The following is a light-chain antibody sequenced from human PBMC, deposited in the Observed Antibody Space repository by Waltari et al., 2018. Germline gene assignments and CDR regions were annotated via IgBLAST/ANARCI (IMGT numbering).Light chain of an antibody. J-gene: IGLJ3*02. CDR3: ASYSGTFRGWL. CDR2: NDN. CDR1: DSDIGSYP. Sequence: QSVLSQPHSVSGTPGQSVTISCAGGDSDIGSYPVNWYQQLPGTAPKLLIYNDNDRPSGVPDRFPGSKSGTSASLAISGLQSEDDGDYYCASYSGTFRGWLFGGGTKLTVL. V-gene: IGLV1-44*01.